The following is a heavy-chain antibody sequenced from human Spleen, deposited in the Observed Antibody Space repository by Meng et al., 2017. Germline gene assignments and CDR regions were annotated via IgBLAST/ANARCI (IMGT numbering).Heavy chain of an antibody. CDR1: GGFISSYY. V-gene: IGHV4-59*01. D-gene: IGHD6-13*01. J-gene: IGHJ6*02. CDR3: ARDSYSRGYYYYGMDV. CDR2: IYYSGST. Sequence: GSLRLSCTVPGGFISSYYWSWIRQPPGKGLEWIGYIYYSGSTNYNPSLKSRVTISVDTSKNQFSLKLSSVTAADTAVYYCARDSYSRGYYYYGMDVWGQGTTVTVSS.